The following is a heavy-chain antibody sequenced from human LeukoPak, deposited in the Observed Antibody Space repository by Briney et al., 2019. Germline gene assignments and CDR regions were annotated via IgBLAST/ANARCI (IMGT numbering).Heavy chain of an antibody. Sequence: SETLSLTCTVSGGSISSGDYYWSWIRQPPGKGLELIGYIYYSGSTYYNPSLKSRVTISVDTSKNQFSLKLSSVTAADTAVYYCARHVDSSGWYRSYFDYWGQGTLVTVSS. CDR1: GGSISSGDYY. J-gene: IGHJ4*02. CDR2: IYYSGST. V-gene: IGHV4-30-4*08. CDR3: ARHVDSSGWYRSYFDY. D-gene: IGHD6-19*01.